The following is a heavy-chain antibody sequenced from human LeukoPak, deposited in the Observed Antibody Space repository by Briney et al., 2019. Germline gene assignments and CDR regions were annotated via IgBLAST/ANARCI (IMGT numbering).Heavy chain of an antibody. CDR1: GYTFTGYY. Sequence: ASVKVSCKASGYTFTGYYMHWVRQAPGQGLEWMGWINPNSGGTNYAQKFQGRVTMTRHTSLSTAYMELSRLRSDDTAVYYCARDDAGSSSTPFDYWGQGTLVTVSS. V-gene: IGHV1-2*02. CDR2: INPNSGGT. CDR3: ARDDAGSSSTPFDY. J-gene: IGHJ4*02. D-gene: IGHD6-6*01.